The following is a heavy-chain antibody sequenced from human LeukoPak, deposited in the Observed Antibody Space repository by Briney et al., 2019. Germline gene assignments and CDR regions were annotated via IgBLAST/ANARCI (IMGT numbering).Heavy chain of an antibody. CDR1: GYSFTSYW. D-gene: IGHD3-3*01. V-gene: IGHV5-51*01. J-gene: IGHJ6*02. CDR2: IYPGDSDT. CDR3: ARFITIFGVVSGMDV. Sequence: GESLKISCKGSGYSFTSYWIGWVRQLPGKGLEWMGIIYPGDSDTRYSPSFQGQVTISADKSISTAYLQWSSLKASDTAMYYCARFITIFGVVSGMDVWGQGTTVTVS.